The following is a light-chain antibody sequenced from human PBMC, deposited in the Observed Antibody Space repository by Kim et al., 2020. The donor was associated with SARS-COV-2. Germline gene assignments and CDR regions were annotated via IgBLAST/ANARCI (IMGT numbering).Light chain of an antibody. Sequence: EIVMKRSPATLSVSPGDAVTLSCTASQSVNSNLAWYQQKRGQSPTLLIYGASTRATGVPARFSGRGFGTEFTFTISSLQSEDFAVYYCQQYDNWPPYTFGQGTKLEI. V-gene: IGKV3-15*01. CDR3: QQYDNWPPYT. CDR1: QSVNSN. CDR2: GAS. J-gene: IGKJ2*01.